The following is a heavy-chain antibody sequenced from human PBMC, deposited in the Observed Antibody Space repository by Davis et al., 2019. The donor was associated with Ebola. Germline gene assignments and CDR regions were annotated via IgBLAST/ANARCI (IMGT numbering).Heavy chain of an antibody. J-gene: IGHJ4*02. V-gene: IGHV3-30*18. D-gene: IGHD3-16*01. CDR3: AKDLGGYFDY. CDR2: ISYDGSNK. Sequence: PAGSLTLSCAASGLTFSRYGMHWVRQSPGKGLEWVAVISYDGSNKYYADSVKGRFTISRDNSKNTLYLQMNSLRAEETAVYYCAKDLGGYFDYWGQGTLVTVSS. CDR1: GLTFSRYG.